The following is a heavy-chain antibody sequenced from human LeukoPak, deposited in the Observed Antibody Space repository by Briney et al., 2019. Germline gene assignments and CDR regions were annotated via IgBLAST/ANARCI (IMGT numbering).Heavy chain of an antibody. CDR1: GYTFTGYY. CDR3: ARDSSHYGSGSYYNTYYFDY. Sequence: ASVKVSCKASGYTFTGYYMHWVRQAPGQGFEWMGWINPNSGGTNYAQKFQGRVTMTRDTSISTAYMELSRLRSDDTAVYYCARDSSHYGSGSYYNTYYFDYWGQGTLVTVSS. J-gene: IGHJ4*02. CDR2: INPNSGGT. D-gene: IGHD3-10*01. V-gene: IGHV1-2*02.